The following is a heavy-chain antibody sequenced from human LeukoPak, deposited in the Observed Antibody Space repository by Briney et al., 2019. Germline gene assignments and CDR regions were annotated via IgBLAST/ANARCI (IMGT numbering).Heavy chain of an antibody. Sequence: ASVKVSCKASGYTFTSYYMHWVRQAPGQGLEWMGIINPSGGSTSYAQKFQGRVTMTRDTSTSTVYMELSSLRSEDTAVYYCARTYYYGSGSDSEYYFDYWGQGALVTVSS. CDR1: GYTFTSYY. J-gene: IGHJ4*02. CDR3: ARTYYYGSGSDSEYYFDY. V-gene: IGHV1-46*01. CDR2: INPSGGST. D-gene: IGHD3-10*01.